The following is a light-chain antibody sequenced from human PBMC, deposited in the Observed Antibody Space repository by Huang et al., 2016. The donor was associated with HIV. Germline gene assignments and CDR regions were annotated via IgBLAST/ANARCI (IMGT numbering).Light chain of an antibody. V-gene: IGKV1-5*03. J-gene: IGKJ2*01. Sequence: DIQMTQSPSTLSAFVGDRVTITCRASQSISSWLAWYQQKPGKAPKLLIYKASSLERGVPSRFSGSGSGTEFTLPISSLQPDDFATYYCQQYNSYSPGYTFGQGTKLEIK. CDR2: KAS. CDR1: QSISSW. CDR3: QQYNSYSPGYT.